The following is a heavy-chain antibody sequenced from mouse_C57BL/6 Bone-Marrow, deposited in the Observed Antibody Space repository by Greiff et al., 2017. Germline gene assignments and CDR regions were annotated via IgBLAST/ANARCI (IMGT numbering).Heavy chain of an antibody. J-gene: IGHJ2*01. V-gene: IGHV14-4*01. CDR3: TIVTTSFDY. CDR2: IDPENGDT. D-gene: IGHD2-5*01. CDR1: GFNIKDDY. Sequence: VQLQQSGAELVRPGASVKLSCTASGFNIKDDYMHWVKQRPEQGLEWIGWIDPENGDTEYASKFQGKATITADTSSNTAYLQLSSLTSEDTAVYYCTIVTTSFDYWGQGTTRTVSS.